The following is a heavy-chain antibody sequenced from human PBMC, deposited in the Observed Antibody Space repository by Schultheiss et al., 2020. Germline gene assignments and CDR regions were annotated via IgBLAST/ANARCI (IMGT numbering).Heavy chain of an antibody. J-gene: IGHJ6*03. CDR2: IYYSGST. CDR1: GGSISSSSYY. CDR3: ARHYIAVVPAAVDYYYYMDV. Sequence: GSLRLSCTVSGGSISSSSYYWGWIRQPPGKGLEWIGSIYYSGSTNYNPSLKSRVTISVDTSKNQFSLKLSSVTAADTAVYYCARHYIAVVPAAVDYYYYMDVWGKGTTVTVSS. D-gene: IGHD2-2*01. V-gene: IGHV4-39*07.